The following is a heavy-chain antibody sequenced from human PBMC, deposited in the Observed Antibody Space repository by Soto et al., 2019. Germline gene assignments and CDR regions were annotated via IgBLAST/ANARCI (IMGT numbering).Heavy chain of an antibody. Sequence: ASVKVSCKASGYTFTSYGISWVRQAPGQGLEWMGWISAYNGNTNYAQKLQGRVTMTTDTSTSTAYMELRSLRSDDTAVYYCARTPPGAVGATKGGYDYWGRGTLVTVSS. CDR2: ISAYNGNT. V-gene: IGHV1-18*01. CDR1: GYTFTSYG. CDR3: ARTPPGAVGATKGGYDY. D-gene: IGHD1-26*01. J-gene: IGHJ4*02.